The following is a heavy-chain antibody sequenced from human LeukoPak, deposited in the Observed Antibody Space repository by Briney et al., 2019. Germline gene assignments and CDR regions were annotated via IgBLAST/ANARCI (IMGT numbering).Heavy chain of an antibody. CDR2: INQDGSQT. Sequence: PGGSLRLSCAASGFTFVIYWMGWVRQAPGKGLEWVANINQDGSQTRYVDSVTGRFTISRDNAKSSLYLQMNSLRADDTAVFYCARVYCSGGSCYSYFDYWGQGTLVTVSS. CDR3: ARVYCSGGSCYSYFDY. V-gene: IGHV3-7*05. CDR1: GFTFVIYW. D-gene: IGHD2-15*01. J-gene: IGHJ4*02.